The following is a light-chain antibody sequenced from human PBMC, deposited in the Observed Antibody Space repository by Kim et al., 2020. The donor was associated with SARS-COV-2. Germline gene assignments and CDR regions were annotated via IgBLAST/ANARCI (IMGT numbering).Light chain of an antibody. CDR3: QSYDTSLSGV. CDR2: SNT. CDR1: SSNIGAGYD. Sequence: GRTVTISCTGTSSNIGAGYDVNWYQQIPGTAPQLLIYSNTHRPSGVPVRFSGSKSGTSASLAITGLQAEDEADYFCQSYDTSLSGVFGGGTSLTVL. V-gene: IGLV1-40*01. J-gene: IGLJ3*02.